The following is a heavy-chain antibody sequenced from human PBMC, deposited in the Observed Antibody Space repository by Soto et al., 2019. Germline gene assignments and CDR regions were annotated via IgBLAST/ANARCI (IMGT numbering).Heavy chain of an antibody. Sequence: SVKVSCKASGGTFSSYAISWVRQAPGQGLEWMGGIIPIFGTANYAQKFQGRVTITADESTSTAYMELSSLRSEDTAVYYCARDRAHYYGSSGYYYYGMDVWGQGTTVTVSS. D-gene: IGHD3-22*01. CDR3: ARDRAHYYGSSGYYYYGMDV. J-gene: IGHJ6*02. CDR1: GGTFSSYA. V-gene: IGHV1-69*13. CDR2: IIPIFGTA.